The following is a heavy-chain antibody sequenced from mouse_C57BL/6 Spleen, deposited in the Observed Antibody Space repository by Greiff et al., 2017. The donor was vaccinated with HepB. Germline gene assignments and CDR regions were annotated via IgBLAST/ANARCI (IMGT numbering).Heavy chain of an antibody. Sequence: VQLQQPGAELVRPGSSVKLSCKASGYTFTSYWMHWVKQRPIQGLEWIGNIDPSDSETHYNQKFKDKATLTVDKSSSTAYMQLSSLTSEDSAVYYCARRRSSGYYYAMDYWGQGTSVTVSS. CDR1: GYTFTSYW. V-gene: IGHV1-52*01. D-gene: IGHD1-3*01. CDR3: ARRRSSGYYYAMDY. J-gene: IGHJ4*01. CDR2: IDPSDSET.